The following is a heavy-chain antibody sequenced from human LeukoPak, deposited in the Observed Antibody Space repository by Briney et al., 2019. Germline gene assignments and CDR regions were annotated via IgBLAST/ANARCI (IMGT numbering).Heavy chain of an antibody. D-gene: IGHD4-17*01. J-gene: IGHJ2*01. CDR1: GGTFSSYA. CDR2: IIPIFGTA. V-gene: IGHV1-69*01. CDR3: AIHGGDYGDYWYFDI. Sequence: SVKVSCKASGGTFSSYAISWVRQAPGQGLEWMGGIIPIFGTANYAQKFQGRVTITADESTSTAYMELSSLRSEDTAVYYCAIHGGDYGDYWYFDIWGRGTLVIVSS.